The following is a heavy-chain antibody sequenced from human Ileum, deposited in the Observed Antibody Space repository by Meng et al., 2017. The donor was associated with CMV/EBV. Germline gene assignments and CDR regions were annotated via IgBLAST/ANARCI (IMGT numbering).Heavy chain of an antibody. Sequence: GGSLRLSCKGSGYSFTSYWLGWVRHMPGKGLEWMGIIYPGDSDTRYSPSFQGQVTISADKSISTAYLQWSSLKASDTAMYYCARHGDIVVVPAAIPSGYYYGMDVWGQGTTVTVSS. V-gene: IGHV5-51*01. J-gene: IGHJ6*02. CDR1: GYSFTSYW. CDR3: ARHGDIVVVPAAIPSGYYYGMDV. D-gene: IGHD2-2*02. CDR2: IYPGDSDT.